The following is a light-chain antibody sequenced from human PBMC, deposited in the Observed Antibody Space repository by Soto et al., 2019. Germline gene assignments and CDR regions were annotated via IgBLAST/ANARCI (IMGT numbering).Light chain of an antibody. CDR2: GNT. Sequence: QSVLTQPPSISGCPGQSVTSSCTGSSANIGAVSDVHWYHQLPGTAPKLLIYGNTNRPSGVPDRFSGSKSGTSASLAIAGLQTEDEGDYYCQTYDSSLSGLYVFGTGTRSPS. J-gene: IGLJ1*01. CDR3: QTYDSSLSGLYV. CDR1: SANIGAVSD. V-gene: IGLV1-40*01.